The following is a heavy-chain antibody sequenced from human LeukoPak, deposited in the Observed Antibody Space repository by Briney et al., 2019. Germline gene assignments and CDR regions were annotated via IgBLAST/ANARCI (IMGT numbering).Heavy chain of an antibody. D-gene: IGHD6-13*01. V-gene: IGHV3-49*04. Sequence: GGSLRLSCTASGFTFGDYAMSWVRQAPGKGLEWVGFIRSKAYGGTTEYAASVKGRFTISRDDSKSIAYLQMNSLKTEDTAVYYCTLSWGPKRQYYFDYWGQGTLVTVSS. CDR3: TLSWGPKRQYYFDY. J-gene: IGHJ4*02. CDR2: IRSKAYGGTT. CDR1: GFTFGDYA.